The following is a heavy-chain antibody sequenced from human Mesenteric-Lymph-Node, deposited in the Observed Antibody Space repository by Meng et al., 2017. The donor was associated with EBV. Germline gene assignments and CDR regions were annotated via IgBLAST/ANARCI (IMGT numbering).Heavy chain of an antibody. D-gene: IGHD2-21*01. J-gene: IGHJ4*02. CDR2: INAYNGDT. CDR1: GYTFTNYG. Sequence: HVQLVRSVGEVKRPGASVKGTWKASGYTFTNYGITWVRQAPGQGLEWMGWINAYNGDTNYAQTLQGRVTMTTDTSTSTAYMELRSLRSDDTAVYYCARVEVGITSGDYWGQGTLVTVSS. CDR3: ARVEVGITSGDY. V-gene: IGHV1-18*01.